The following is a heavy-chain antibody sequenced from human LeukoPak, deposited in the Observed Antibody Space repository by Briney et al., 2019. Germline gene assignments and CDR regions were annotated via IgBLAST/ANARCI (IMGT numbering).Heavy chain of an antibody. J-gene: IGHJ4*02. CDR3: ARDNFRLWSGSRNFDY. CDR1: GFTFSSYS. Sequence: PGGSLRLSCEASGFTFSSYSMNWVRQAPGKGLEWVSYISSSSSTIYYADSVKGRFTISRDNAKNSLYLQMNSLRAEDTAVYYCARDNFRLWSGSRNFDYWGQGTLVTVSS. D-gene: IGHD3-3*01. CDR2: ISSSSSTI. V-gene: IGHV3-48*01.